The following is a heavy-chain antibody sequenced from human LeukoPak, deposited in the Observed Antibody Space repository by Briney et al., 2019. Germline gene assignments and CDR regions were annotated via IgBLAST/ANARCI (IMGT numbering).Heavy chain of an antibody. CDR3: AKDDRRGYSYGPSKYYMDV. CDR2: ISSSGSTI. D-gene: IGHD5-18*01. CDR1: GFTFSSYE. V-gene: IGHV3-48*03. J-gene: IGHJ6*03. Sequence: GGSLRLSCAASGFTFSSYEMNWVRQAPGKGVEWVSYISSSGSTIYYADSVKGRFTISRDNAKNSLYLQMNSLRAEDTAVYYCAKDDRRGYSYGPSKYYMDVWGKGTTVTISS.